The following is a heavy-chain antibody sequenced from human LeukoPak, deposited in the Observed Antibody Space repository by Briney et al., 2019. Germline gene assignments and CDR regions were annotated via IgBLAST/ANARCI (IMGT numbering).Heavy chain of an antibody. Sequence: ASVKVSCKASGGTFISYAISWVRQAPGQGLEWMGRIIPIFGTANYVQKFQGRVTITTDESTRTVSMELSSLRSTDTAVCFCARECSGGRCPSVEYFQHWGGGSVVSVCS. J-gene: IGHJ1*01. CDR3: ARECSGGRCPSVEYFQH. V-gene: IGHV1-69*05. D-gene: IGHD2-15*01. CDR1: GGTFISYA. CDR2: IIPIFGTA.